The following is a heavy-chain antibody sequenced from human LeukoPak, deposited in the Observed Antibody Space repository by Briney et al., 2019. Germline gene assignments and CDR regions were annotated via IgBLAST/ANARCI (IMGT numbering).Heavy chain of an antibody. J-gene: IGHJ4*02. CDR3: AKGLGDLLEVDY. CDR2: ISGSGGST. CDR1: GFTFSSYS. Sequence: GGSLRLSCAASGFTFSSYSMNWVRQAPGRGLEWVSAISGSGGSTYYADSVKGRFTISRDNSKNTLYLQMNSLRAEDTAVYYCAKGLGDLLEVDYWGQGTLVTVSS. D-gene: IGHD3-16*01. V-gene: IGHV3-23*01.